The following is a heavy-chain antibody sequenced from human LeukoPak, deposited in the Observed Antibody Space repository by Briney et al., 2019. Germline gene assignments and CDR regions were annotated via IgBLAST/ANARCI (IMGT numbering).Heavy chain of an antibody. CDR2: IYHSGST. V-gene: IGHV4-38-2*01. Sequence: SETLSLTCAVSGYSISSGYYWGWIRQPPGKGLEWIGNIYHSGSTYYNPSLKSRVTRSVDTSKNQFSLNLTSVTAADTAVYYCARRQSGYRDYWGQGTLVTVSS. CDR3: ARRQSGYRDY. CDR1: GYSISSGYY. D-gene: IGHD3-22*01. J-gene: IGHJ4*02.